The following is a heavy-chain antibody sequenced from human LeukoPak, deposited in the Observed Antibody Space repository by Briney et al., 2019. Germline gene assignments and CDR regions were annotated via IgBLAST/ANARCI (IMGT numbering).Heavy chain of an antibody. CDR3: ARLYYDYVWGSYLDY. CDR1: RFTFSSYW. V-gene: IGHV3-7*01. D-gene: IGHD3-16*02. J-gene: IGHJ4*02. CDR2: IKQDGSEK. Sequence: GGSLRLSCAASRFTFSSYWMSWVRQAPGKGLEWVANIKQDGSEKYYVDSVKGRFTISRDNAKNSLYLQMNSLRAEDTAVYYCARLYYDYVWGSYLDYWGQGTLVTVSS.